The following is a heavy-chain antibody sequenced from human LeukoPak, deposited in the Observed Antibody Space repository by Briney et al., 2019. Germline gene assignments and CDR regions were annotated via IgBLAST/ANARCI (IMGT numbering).Heavy chain of an antibody. J-gene: IGHJ4*02. V-gene: IGHV3-48*03. CDR2: ISSIGSTI. D-gene: IGHD3-22*01. CDR1: GFTFSSYE. Sequence: GGSLRLSCAASGFTFSSYEMNWVRQAPGKGLEWVSYISSIGSTIYYADSVKGRFTISRDNAKNSLYLQMNGLRAEDTAVYYCARDSYDSSGYHINYDYWGQGTLVTVSS. CDR3: ARDSYDSSGYHINYDY.